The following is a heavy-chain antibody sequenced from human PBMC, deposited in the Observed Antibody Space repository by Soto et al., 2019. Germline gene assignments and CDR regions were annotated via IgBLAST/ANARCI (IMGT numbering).Heavy chain of an antibody. D-gene: IGHD4-17*01. CDR2: IIPIFGTA. J-gene: IGHJ4*02. CDR1: GGTFSSYA. V-gene: IGHV1-69*13. Sequence: GASEKVSCKASGGTFSSYAISWVRQAPGQGLEWMGGIIPIFGTANYAQKFQGRVTITADESTSTAYMELSSLRSEDTAVYYCARDFVLGTRYGDTRGILDYWGQGTLVTVSS. CDR3: ARDFVLGTRYGDTRGILDY.